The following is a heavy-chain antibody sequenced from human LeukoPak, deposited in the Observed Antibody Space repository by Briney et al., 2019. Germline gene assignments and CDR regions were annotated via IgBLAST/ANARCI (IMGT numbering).Heavy chain of an antibody. CDR1: GYSFTSYW. V-gene: IGHV5-51*01. CDR3: AGSRLQLYEPFDY. Sequence: GESLKISCKGSGYSFTSYWIGWVRQMPGKGLEWMGIIYPGDSDTRYSPSFQGQVTISADKSISTAYLQWSSLKASDTAMYYCAGSRLQLYEPFDYWGQGTLVTVSS. J-gene: IGHJ4*02. D-gene: IGHD5-12*01. CDR2: IYPGDSDT.